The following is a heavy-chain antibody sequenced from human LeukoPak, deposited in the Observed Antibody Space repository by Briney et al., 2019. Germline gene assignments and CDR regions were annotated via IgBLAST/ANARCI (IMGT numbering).Heavy chain of an antibody. D-gene: IGHD5-12*01. J-gene: IGHJ6*02. V-gene: IGHV1-24*01. CDR3: ATGIPGGGYDLSYYYYGMDV. Sequence: ASVKVSCKASGYTFTGYYMHWVRQAPGKGLEWMGGFDPEDGETIYAQKFQGRVTMTEDTSTDTAYMELSSLRSEDTAVYYCATGIPGGGYDLSYYYYGMDVWGQGTTVTVSS. CDR2: FDPEDGET. CDR1: GYTFTGYY.